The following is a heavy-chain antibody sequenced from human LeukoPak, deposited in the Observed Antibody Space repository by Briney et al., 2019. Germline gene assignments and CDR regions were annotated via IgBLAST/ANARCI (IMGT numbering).Heavy chain of an antibody. CDR2: IIPIFGTA. D-gene: IGHD5-24*01. CDR1: GGTFSSYA. J-gene: IGHJ3*02. V-gene: IGHV1-69*05. CDR3: AREGLEMATIWGTGNGAFDI. Sequence: SVKVSCKASGGTFSSYAISWVRQAPGQGLEWMGRIIPIFGTANYAQKFQGRVTITTDESTSTAYMELSSLRSEDTAVYYCAREGLEMATIWGTGNGAFDIWGQGTMVTVSS.